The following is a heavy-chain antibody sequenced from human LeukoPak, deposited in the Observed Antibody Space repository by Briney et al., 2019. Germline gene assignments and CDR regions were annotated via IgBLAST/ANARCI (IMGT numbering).Heavy chain of an antibody. CDR2: ISWRSGSI. V-gene: IGHV3-9*01. D-gene: IGHD6-13*01. J-gene: IGHJ3*02. Sequence: SLRLSCAASGFLFDDYAMYWVRQVPGKGLEWVSGISWRSGSIAYADSVKGRFTISTDNSKNTLYLQMNSLRAEDTAMYYCARAPIDSNSWYHAFDIWGQGTMVTVSS. CDR1: GFLFDDYA. CDR3: ARAPIDSNSWYHAFDI.